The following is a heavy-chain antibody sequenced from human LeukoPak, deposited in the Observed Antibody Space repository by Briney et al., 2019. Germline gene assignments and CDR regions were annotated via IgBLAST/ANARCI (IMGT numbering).Heavy chain of an antibody. J-gene: IGHJ4*02. D-gene: IGHD2-2*01. CDR3: ARDFPAATRDNDY. CDR2: ISSSSSYI. V-gene: IGHV3-21*01. Sequence: GSLRLSCAASGFTFSSYSMNWVRQAPGKGLEWVSSISSSSSYIYYADSVKGRFTISRDNAKNSLYLQMNSLRAEDTAVYYCARDFPAATRDNDYWGQGTLVTVSS. CDR1: GFTFSSYS.